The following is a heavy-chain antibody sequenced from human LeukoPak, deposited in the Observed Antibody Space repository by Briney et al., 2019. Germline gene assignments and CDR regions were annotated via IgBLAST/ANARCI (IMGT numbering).Heavy chain of an antibody. D-gene: IGHD6-19*01. CDR3: ASSGWYSTPNWFDP. J-gene: IGHJ5*02. CDR1: GFTFSSYS. CDR2: ITSSSSYI. V-gene: IGHV3-21*01. Sequence: GGSLRLSCAASGFTFSSYSMNWVRQAPGKGLEWVSSITSSSSYIYYADSVKGRFTISRDNAKNSLYLQMNSLRAEDTAMYYCASSGWYSTPNWFDPWGQGTLVIVSS.